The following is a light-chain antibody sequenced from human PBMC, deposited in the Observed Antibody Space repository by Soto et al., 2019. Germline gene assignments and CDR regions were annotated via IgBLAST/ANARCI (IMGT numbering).Light chain of an antibody. CDR1: SSNIGSNT. CDR2: SNN. CDR3: AAWYDSLNVLYV. J-gene: IGLJ1*01. Sequence: SVLTQPPSASGTPGQRVTISCSRSSSNIGSNTVNWYQQLPGTAPKLLIYSNNQRPSGVPDRFSGSKSGTSASLAISGLQSEDEADYYCAAWYDSLNVLYVFRTGTKVTVL. V-gene: IGLV1-44*01.